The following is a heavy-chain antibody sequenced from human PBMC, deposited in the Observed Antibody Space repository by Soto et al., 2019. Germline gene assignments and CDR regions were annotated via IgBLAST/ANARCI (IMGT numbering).Heavy chain of an antibody. V-gene: IGHV3-30*03. CDR2: ISYDGNNK. CDR1: EFTFGNYA. J-gene: IGHJ4*02. Sequence: PGGSLRLSCAASEFTFGNYAMHWVRQPPGKGLQWLAVISYDGNNKYYADSVEGRFTISRDNSKNTVYLQMNSLRLEDTAVYYCARGPSYSDSYFDYWGQGTLVTVSS. CDR3: ARGPSYSDSYFDY. D-gene: IGHD4-17*01.